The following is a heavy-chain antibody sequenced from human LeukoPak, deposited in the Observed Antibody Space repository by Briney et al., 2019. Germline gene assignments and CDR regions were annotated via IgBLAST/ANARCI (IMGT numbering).Heavy chain of an antibody. J-gene: IGHJ6*04. Sequence: GGSLRLSCAASGFTFSSYSMNWVRQAPGKGLEWVSYISSSSSTIYYADSVKGRFTISRDNAKNSLYLQMNSLRAEDTAVYYCAREVCSSTSCYPDVWGKGTTVTVSS. D-gene: IGHD2-2*01. CDR2: ISSSSSTI. CDR3: AREVCSSTSCYPDV. V-gene: IGHV3-48*01. CDR1: GFTFSSYS.